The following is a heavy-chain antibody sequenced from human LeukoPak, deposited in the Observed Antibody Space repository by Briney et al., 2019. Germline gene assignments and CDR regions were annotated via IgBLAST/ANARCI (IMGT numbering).Heavy chain of an antibody. J-gene: IGHJ4*02. V-gene: IGHV3-66*01. CDR2: IYSDGKI. D-gene: IGHD5-12*01. CDR3: AKGGDIVATAAIDY. CDR1: GFTVSSIY. Sequence: GGSLRLSCAASGFTVSSIYMNWVRQAPGKGLEWVSVIYSDGKIFYADSVKGRFTISRDNSKNTVYLQMNSLRAEDTAVYYCAKGGDIVATAAIDYWGQGTLVTVSS.